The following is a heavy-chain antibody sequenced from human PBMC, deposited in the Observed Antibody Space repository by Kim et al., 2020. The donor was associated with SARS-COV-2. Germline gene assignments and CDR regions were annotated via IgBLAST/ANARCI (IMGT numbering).Heavy chain of an antibody. V-gene: IGHV3-30*02. Sequence: SGKGRFTISRDNSKNTLYLQMNSLRAEDTAVYYCAKSGDYDYYYYYGMDVWGQGTTVTVSS. CDR3: AKSGDYDYYYYYGMDV. D-gene: IGHD4-17*01. J-gene: IGHJ6*02.